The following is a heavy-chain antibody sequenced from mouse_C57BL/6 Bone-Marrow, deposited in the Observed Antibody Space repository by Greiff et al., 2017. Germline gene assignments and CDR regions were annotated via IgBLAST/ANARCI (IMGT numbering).Heavy chain of an antibody. J-gene: IGHJ3*01. Sequence: EVHLVESGGGLVKPGGSLKLSCAASGFTFSSYAMSWVRQTPEKRLEWVATISDGGSYTYYPDNVKGRFTISRDNAKNNLYLQMSHLKSEDTAMYYCARDRWLSAWFAYWGQGTLVTVSA. CDR2: ISDGGSYT. CDR3: ARDRWLSAWFAY. D-gene: IGHD2-3*01. CDR1: GFTFSSYA. V-gene: IGHV5-4*01.